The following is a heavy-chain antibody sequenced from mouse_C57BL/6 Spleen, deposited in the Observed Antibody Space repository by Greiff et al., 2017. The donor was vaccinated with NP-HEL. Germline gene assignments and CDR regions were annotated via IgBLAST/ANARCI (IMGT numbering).Heavy chain of an antibody. CDR1: GFNIKNTY. Sequence: EVQLQQSVAELVRPGASVKLSCTASGFNIKNTYMHWVKQRPEQGLEGIGRIDLANGNTNNAPKFRGKATITADPSSNTAYLQLSSLTSEDTAIYYCASGSGDYGWFAYWGQGTLVTVSA. CDR2: IDLANGNT. J-gene: IGHJ3*01. V-gene: IGHV14-3*01. D-gene: IGHD2-4*01. CDR3: ASGSGDYGWFAY.